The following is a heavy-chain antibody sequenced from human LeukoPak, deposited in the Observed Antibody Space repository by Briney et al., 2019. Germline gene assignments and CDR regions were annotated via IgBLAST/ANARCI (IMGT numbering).Heavy chain of an antibody. J-gene: IGHJ5*02. CDR3: ADQVTTGAFDP. Sequence: SETLSLTCSVSGGSISSRTYYWGWIRQPPGKGLEWIGSIYYSGSTYYNPSLKSRVTISVDTSKNQFSLKLSSVTVADTAVYYCADQVTTGAFDPWGQGTLVTVSS. CDR2: IYYSGST. V-gene: IGHV4-39*01. CDR1: GGSISSRTYY. D-gene: IGHD4-17*01.